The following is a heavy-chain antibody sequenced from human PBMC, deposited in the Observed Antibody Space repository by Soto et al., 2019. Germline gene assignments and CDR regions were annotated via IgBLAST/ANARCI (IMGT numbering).Heavy chain of an antibody. CDR2: IRSKAYGGTT. V-gene: IGHV3-49*03. Sequence: GGSLRLSCTASGFTFGDYAMSWFRQAPGKGLEWVGFIRSKAYGGTTEYAASVKGGFTISRDDSKSIAYLQMNSLKTEDTAVYYCTRVVVLMVYAFDAFDIWGQGTMVTVSS. J-gene: IGHJ3*02. D-gene: IGHD2-8*01. CDR1: GFTFGDYA. CDR3: TRVVVLMVYAFDAFDI.